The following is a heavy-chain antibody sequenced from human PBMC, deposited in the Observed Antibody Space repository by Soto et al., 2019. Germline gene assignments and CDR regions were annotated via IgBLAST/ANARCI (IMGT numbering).Heavy chain of an antibody. CDR1: GFTFSTYW. Sequence: SLSLSCAASGFTFSTYWMHWVRQAPGKGLVWVSRINSDGSSTSYADSVKGRFTISRDNAKNTLYLQMNSLRAEDTAVYYCARGIKNYYGVDVWGQGTTVTVSS. CDR2: INSDGSST. V-gene: IGHV3-74*01. CDR3: ARGIKNYYGVDV. J-gene: IGHJ6*02.